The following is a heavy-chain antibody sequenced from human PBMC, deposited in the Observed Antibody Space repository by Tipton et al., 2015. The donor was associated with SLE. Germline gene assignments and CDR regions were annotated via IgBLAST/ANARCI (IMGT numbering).Heavy chain of an antibody. CDR2: ISYDGSNK. D-gene: IGHD6-19*01. CDR3: ARQQWLLPFDY. V-gene: IGHV3-30-3*01. Sequence: SLRLSCAASGFTFSSYAMHWVRQAPGKGLEWVAVISYDGSNKYYADSVKGRFTISRDNSKNTLYLQMNSLRAEDTAVYYCARQQWLLPFDYWGQGTLVTVSS. J-gene: IGHJ4*02. CDR1: GFTFSSYA.